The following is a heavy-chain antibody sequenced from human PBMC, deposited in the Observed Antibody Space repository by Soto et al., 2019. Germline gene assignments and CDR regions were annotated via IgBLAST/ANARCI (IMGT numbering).Heavy chain of an antibody. D-gene: IGHD6-6*01. J-gene: IGHJ3*02. Sequence: PGESLKISCKGSGYTFTNYWIGWVRQMPGKGLEWMGRIDPSDSYTNYSPSFQGHVTISADKSISTAYLQWSSLKASDTAMYYCARPKDECSSSSEADAFDIWGQGTMVTVSS. CDR1: GYTFTNYW. CDR3: ARPKDECSSSSEADAFDI. V-gene: IGHV5-10-1*01. CDR2: IDPSDSYT.